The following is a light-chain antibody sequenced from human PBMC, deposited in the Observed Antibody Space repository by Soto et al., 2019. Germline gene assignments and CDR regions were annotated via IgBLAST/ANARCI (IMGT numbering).Light chain of an antibody. CDR2: AAS. CDR3: QQYNSCPLT. V-gene: IGKV3D-15*01. J-gene: IGKJ5*01. CDR1: HTVVTN. Sequence: VVLTQSPATLSVSPRERCTPSCSARHTVVTNLAWYQQKPGQAPRLLIYAASTRATGVPARFSGSGSGTEFTLTITTLQSEDVAVYCCQQYNSCPLTFGPGTRLEIK.